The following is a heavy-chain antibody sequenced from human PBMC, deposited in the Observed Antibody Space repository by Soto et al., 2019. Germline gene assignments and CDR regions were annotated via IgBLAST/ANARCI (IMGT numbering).Heavy chain of an antibody. CDR3: ARSPRAARDQFEY. V-gene: IGHV3-74*02. D-gene: IGHD6-13*01. CDR1: GFTFSRYW. Sequence: EVQLVESGGGLVQPGGSLRLSCAASGFTFSRYWMHWVRQAPGKGLVWVSRSNSDGSNTSHADSVKGRFTISRDNAKNTLYLQMNSLRVEDTAVYYCARSPRAARDQFEYWGQGTLVTVSS. J-gene: IGHJ4*02. CDR2: SNSDGSNT.